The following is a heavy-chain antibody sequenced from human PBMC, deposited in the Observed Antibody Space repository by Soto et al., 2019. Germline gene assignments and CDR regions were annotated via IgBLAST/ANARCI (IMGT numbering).Heavy chain of an antibody. V-gene: IGHV3-74*01. J-gene: IGHJ4*02. CDR3: ASVGSAGNSLYHLDY. Sequence: PGGSLRLSCAASGFTFSSYWMHWVRQAPGKGLVWVSRINSDGRSTSYADSVKGRFTISRDNAKNTLYLQMNSLRAEDTAVYYCASVGSAGNSLYHLDYCGQRTLVIGSS. CDR1: GFTFSSYW. D-gene: IGHD2-2*02. CDR2: INSDGRST.